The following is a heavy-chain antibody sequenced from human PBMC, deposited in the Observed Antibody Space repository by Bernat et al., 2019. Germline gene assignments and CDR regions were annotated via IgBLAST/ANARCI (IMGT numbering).Heavy chain of an antibody. CDR3: ARVGGGNSGYVNWFDP. CDR1: GFTFSTYW. D-gene: IGHD3-22*01. Sequence: EVQLVESGGALVQPGGSLRLSCAASGFTFSTYWMHWVRQAPGKGLVWVSRINDDGSNTNYADSVKGRFTISRDNAKDTLYLQRNSLRAEDTAVYYCARVGGGNSGYVNWFDPWGQGTLVTVSS. J-gene: IGHJ5*02. V-gene: IGHV3-74*01. CDR2: INDDGSNT.